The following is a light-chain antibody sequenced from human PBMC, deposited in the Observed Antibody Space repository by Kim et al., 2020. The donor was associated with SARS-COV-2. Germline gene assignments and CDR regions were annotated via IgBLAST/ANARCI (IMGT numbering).Light chain of an antibody. CDR1: QSISGY. CDR3: QQSCSAPYT. Sequence: SASLGDRATITCRASQSISGYLNWYQQKPGKAPNLLIYATSNLHDGVPSRFSGSGFGTDFTLTIRSLQPEDLATYYCQQSCSAPYTFGQGTKLEI. V-gene: IGKV1-39*01. CDR2: ATS. J-gene: IGKJ2*01.